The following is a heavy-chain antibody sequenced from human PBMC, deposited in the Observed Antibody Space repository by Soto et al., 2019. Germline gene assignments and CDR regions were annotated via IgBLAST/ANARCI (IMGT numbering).Heavy chain of an antibody. CDR2: ISGSSEFI. CDR3: AKSGGGSGYLFALDI. Sequence: GGSLRLSCAASDSGFTFNTYSLNWVRQAPGMGLEWVSSISGSSEFIYYAESVKGRFTISRDNRKNSVYLQMKSLRAEDTAVYYCAKSGGGSGYLFALDIWGQGTMVTVSS. D-gene: IGHD3-22*01. V-gene: IGHV3-21*01. CDR1: DSGFTFNTYS. J-gene: IGHJ3*02.